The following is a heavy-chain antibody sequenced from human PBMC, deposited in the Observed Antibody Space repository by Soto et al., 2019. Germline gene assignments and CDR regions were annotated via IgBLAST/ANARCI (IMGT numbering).Heavy chain of an antibody. V-gene: IGHV4-34*01. D-gene: IGHD3-16*01. J-gene: IGHJ5*02. CDR1: RGALSGYS. Sequence: QMQLQQWGAGLLTPSETLSLTCAVYRGALSGYSWNWIRQPPGKGLEWIGEINYSEDTNPTYNPALKIRVTRSADRTHNQLFMRLTSVTDADTAIYYCARDHDYVLGSHRNWLGLWGQGTPVTVSS. CDR3: ARDHDYVLGSHRNWLGL. CDR2: INYSEDT.